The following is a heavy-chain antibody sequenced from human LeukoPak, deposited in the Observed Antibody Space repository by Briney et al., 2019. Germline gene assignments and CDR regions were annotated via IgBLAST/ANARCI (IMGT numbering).Heavy chain of an antibody. CDR1: GGSFSGYY. D-gene: IGHD6-13*01. CDR3: ARARGYSSSWYAPSLFDY. CDR2: INHSGST. Sequence: SETLSLTCAVYGGSFSGYYWSWIRQPPGKGLEWIGEINHSGSTNYNPSLKSRVTISVDTSKSQFSLKLSSVTAADTAVYYCARARGYSSSWYAPSLFDYWGQGTLVTVSS. J-gene: IGHJ4*02. V-gene: IGHV4-34*01.